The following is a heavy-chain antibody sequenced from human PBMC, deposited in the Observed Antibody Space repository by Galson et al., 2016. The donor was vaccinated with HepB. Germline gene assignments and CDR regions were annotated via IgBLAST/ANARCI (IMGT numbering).Heavy chain of an antibody. J-gene: IGHJ5*02. V-gene: IGHV3-53*01. Sequence: SLRLSCAASEIPVSSTYLSWVRRAPGKGLEWVSFVYTGGNTYYADSVKGRFTFSRDNSKNTLYLQMNSLRAEDTAVYYCAIFRVAPPAFSWGQGTQVIVSS. CDR1: EIPVSSTY. CDR2: VYTGGNT. D-gene: IGHD1-14*01. CDR3: AIFRVAPPAFS.